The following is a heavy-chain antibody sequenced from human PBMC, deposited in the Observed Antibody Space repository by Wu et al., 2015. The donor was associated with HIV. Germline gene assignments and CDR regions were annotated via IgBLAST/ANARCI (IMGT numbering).Heavy chain of an antibody. Sequence: QVQLVQSGAEVKKPGASVNVSCKTSGYTFSSYSITWVRQAPGQGLEWMAWISTYNGLTKYGKKFQGRVTMTTDTSTRTAYMELRSLTFDDTAVYYCARGARDRWDYHHYMDVWGKGTTVRVSS. D-gene: IGHD4-23*01. V-gene: IGHV1-18*01. CDR1: GYTFSSYS. CDR2: ISTYNGLT. J-gene: IGHJ6*03. CDR3: ARGARDRWDYHHYMDV.